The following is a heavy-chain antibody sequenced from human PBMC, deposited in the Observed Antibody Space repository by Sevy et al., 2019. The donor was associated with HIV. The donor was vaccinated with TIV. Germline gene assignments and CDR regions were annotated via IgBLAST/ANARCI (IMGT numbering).Heavy chain of an antibody. V-gene: IGHV3-48*02. J-gene: IGHJ4*02. Sequence: GGSLRLSCAASGFTFSSYSMNWVRQAPGKGLEWVSYISSSSSTIYYADSVKGRFTISRDNAKNSTYLQMNSLRDEDTAVYYCARGWEAADFDYWGQGTLVTVSS. CDR2: ISSSSSTI. CDR3: ARGWEAADFDY. D-gene: IGHD1-26*01. CDR1: GFTFSSYS.